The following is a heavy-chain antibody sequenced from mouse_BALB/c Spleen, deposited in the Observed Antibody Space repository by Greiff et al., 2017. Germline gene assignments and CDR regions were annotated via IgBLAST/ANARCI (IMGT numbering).Heavy chain of an antibody. Sequence: VQLQQSGAELVRPGALVKLSCKASGFNIKDYYMHWVKQRPEQGLEWIGWIDPENGNTIYDPKFQGKASITADTSSNTAYLQLSSLTSEDTAVYYCARGYYGNYGDAVDYWGQGTSVTVSS. D-gene: IGHD2-1*01. CDR3: ARGYYGNYGDAVDY. J-gene: IGHJ4*01. CDR1: GFNIKDYY. CDR2: IDPENGNT. V-gene: IGHV14-1*02.